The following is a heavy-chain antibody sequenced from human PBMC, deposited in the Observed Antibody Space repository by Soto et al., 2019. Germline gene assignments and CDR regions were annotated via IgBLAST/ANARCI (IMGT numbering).Heavy chain of an antibody. J-gene: IGHJ4*02. D-gene: IGHD6-19*01. CDR2: ISFGASVI. CDR3: ARDQGSGWENDY. CDR1: GFSFRSYS. V-gene: IGHV3-48*02. Sequence: PGGSLRLSCAASGFSFRSYSMNWVRQAPGKGLEWVSYISFGASVIYYADSVKGRFTISRDDAKNSLYLQMNSPRDEDTAVYYCARDQGSGWENDYWGQGTMVTVSS.